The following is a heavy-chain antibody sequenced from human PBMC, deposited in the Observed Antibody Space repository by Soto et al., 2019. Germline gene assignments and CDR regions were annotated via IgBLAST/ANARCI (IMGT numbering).Heavy chain of an antibody. V-gene: IGHV3-48*03. D-gene: IGHD2-21*01. Sequence: GGSLRLSCAVSGFTFSNYEWNWVRQAPGKGLEWISYIDTSGDAMFYADSVKGRFAVSRDNTMNSLYLQMDSLRAEDTAAYYCARESIGCGGDCLDYWGQGTLVTVSS. J-gene: IGHJ4*02. CDR2: IDTSGDAM. CDR1: GFTFSNYE. CDR3: ARESIGCGGDCLDY.